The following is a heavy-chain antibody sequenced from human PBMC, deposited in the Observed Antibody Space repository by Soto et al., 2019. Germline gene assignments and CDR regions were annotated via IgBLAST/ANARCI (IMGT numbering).Heavy chain of an antibody. J-gene: IGHJ5*02. Sequence: EPSVKVCCKSSGYTFNSYGMSWVRQAHRQGLEWMGWISAYNGNTNYAQKLQGRVTMTTDTSTSTAYMELRSLRSDDTAVYYCARDPLLHSSSWYRTPNWFDPWGQGTLVTVSS. CDR2: ISAYNGNT. V-gene: IGHV1-18*01. CDR1: GYTFNSYG. D-gene: IGHD6-13*01. CDR3: ARDPLLHSSSWYRTPNWFDP.